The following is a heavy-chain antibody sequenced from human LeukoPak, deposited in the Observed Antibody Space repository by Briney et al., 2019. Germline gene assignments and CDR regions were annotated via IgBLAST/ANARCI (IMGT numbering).Heavy chain of an antibody. CDR1: GGSISSGDYS. CDR2: IYHTGGT. Sequence: SEALSLTCAVSGGSISSGDYSWSWVRQPPGKGLEWIGYIYHTGGTFYNPSLKSRVTTSADRPKNQFSLKLSSVTAADTAVYYCARDHSVTGYWYFDLWGRGTLVTVSS. J-gene: IGHJ2*01. D-gene: IGHD2-21*02. V-gene: IGHV4-30-2*01. CDR3: ARDHSVTGYWYFDL.